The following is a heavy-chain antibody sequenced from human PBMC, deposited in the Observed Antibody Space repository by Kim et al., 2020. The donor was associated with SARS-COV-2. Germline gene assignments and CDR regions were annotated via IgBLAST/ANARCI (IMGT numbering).Heavy chain of an antibody. CDR2: ISYNGSNT. V-gene: IGHV3-30-3*01. D-gene: IGHD5-18*01. J-gene: IGHJ4*02. CDR1: GFTFSSYA. Sequence: GGSLRLSCAASGFTFSSYAMHWVRQAPGKGLEWVAVISYNGSNTYYADSVKGRFTISRDNSKNTLYLQMNSLRAEDTAVYYCARPRGYSYGSHIDYWGQGTLVTASS. CDR3: ARPRGYSYGSHIDY.